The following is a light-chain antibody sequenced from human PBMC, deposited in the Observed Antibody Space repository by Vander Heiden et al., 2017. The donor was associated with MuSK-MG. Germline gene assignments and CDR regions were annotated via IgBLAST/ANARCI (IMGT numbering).Light chain of an antibody. J-gene: IGKJ2*01. CDR1: QDVRND. Sequence: AIQMTQSPSSLSASVGDRVTITCRASQDVRNDLGWYQQKPGKAPKLLIYGISNLESGVPSRFSGDGAGTYFTLTITSLQPEDFATYYCLQDYTYPYTFGQGTKLEIK. V-gene: IGKV1-6*01. CDR2: GIS. CDR3: LQDYTYPYT.